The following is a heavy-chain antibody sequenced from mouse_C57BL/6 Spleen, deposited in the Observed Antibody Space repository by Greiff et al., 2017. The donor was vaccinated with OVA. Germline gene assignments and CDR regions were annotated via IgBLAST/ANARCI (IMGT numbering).Heavy chain of an antibody. CDR2: IDPSDSYT. Sequence: QVQLQQPGAELVKPGASVKLSCKASGYTFTSYWMQWVKQRPGQGLEWIGEIDPSDSYTNYNQKFKGKATLTVDTSSSTAYMQLSSLTSEDSAVYYCARARDDYRDYWGQGTTLTVSS. D-gene: IGHD2-4*01. CDR3: ARARDDYRDY. V-gene: IGHV1-50*01. J-gene: IGHJ2*01. CDR1: GYTFTSYW.